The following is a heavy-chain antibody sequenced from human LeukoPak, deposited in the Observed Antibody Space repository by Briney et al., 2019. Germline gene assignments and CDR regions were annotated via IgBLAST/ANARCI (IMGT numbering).Heavy chain of an antibody. CDR1: GGSISSGGYY. D-gene: IGHD2-8*01. Sequence: PSETLSLTCTVSGGSISSGGYYWSWIRQPPGKGLEWIGYIYHSGSTYYNPSFKSRVTISVDRSKNQFSLKLSSVTAADTAVYYCARSDIVLMVYAFDYWGQGTLVTVSS. V-gene: IGHV4-30-2*01. J-gene: IGHJ4*02. CDR3: ARSDIVLMVYAFDY. CDR2: IYHSGST.